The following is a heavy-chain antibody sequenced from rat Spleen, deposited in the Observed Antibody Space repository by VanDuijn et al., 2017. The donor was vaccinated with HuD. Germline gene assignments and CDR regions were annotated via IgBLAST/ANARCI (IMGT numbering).Heavy chain of an antibody. CDR1: GFTFSNYG. J-gene: IGHJ2*01. CDR2: ISPSGGST. D-gene: IGHD1-12*02. CDR3: ATYEMVVITRFDY. V-gene: IGHV5-19*01. Sequence: EVQLVESGGGLVQPGRSLKLSCAASGFTFSNYGIHWIRQAPTKGLEWVASISPSGGSTYYPDSVKGRFTISRDNAKSTLYLQMDSLRSEDTATYYCATYEMVVITRFDYWGQGVMVTVSS.